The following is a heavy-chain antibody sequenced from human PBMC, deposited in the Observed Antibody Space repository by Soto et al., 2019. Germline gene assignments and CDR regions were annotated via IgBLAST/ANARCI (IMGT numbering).Heavy chain of an antibody. CDR1: GFTVSSNY. CDR2: IYSGGST. Sequence: EVQLVESGGGLVQPGGSLRLSCAASGFTVSSNYMSWVRQAPGKGLEWVSVIYSGGSTYYADSVKGRFTISRDNSKNTLYLQMNSLRAEDTAVYYCARGQDGGYNWNLGAFDIWGQGTMVTVSS. V-gene: IGHV3-66*01. D-gene: IGHD1-7*01. CDR3: ARGQDGGYNWNLGAFDI. J-gene: IGHJ3*02.